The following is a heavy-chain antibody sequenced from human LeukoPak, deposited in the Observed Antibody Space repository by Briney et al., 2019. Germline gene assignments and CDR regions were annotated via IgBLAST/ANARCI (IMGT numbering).Heavy chain of an antibody. Sequence: NPSETLSLTCAVYGGSFSGYYWSWIRQPPGKGLEWIGEVNHSGSTNYNPSLKSRVTISVDTSKNQFSLKLSSVTAADTAVYYCARVKRGYSYGQRYYFDYWGQGTLVTVSS. CDR3: ARVKRGYSYGQRYYFDY. V-gene: IGHV4-34*01. CDR2: VNHSGST. CDR1: GGSFSGYY. D-gene: IGHD5-18*01. J-gene: IGHJ4*02.